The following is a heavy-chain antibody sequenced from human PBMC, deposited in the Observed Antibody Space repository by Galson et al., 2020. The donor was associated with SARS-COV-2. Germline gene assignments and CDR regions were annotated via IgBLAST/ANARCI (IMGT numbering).Heavy chain of an antibody. CDR2: IYHSGRT. CDR3: ARVGYCSSTSCYLHFDY. Sequence: SETLSLTCTVSGYSISSGYYWGWIRQPPGKGLEWIGSIYHSGRTYYNPSLKSRVTISVDTSKNQFSLKLSSVTAADTAVYYCARVGYCSSTSCYLHFDYWGQGTLVTVSS. V-gene: IGHV4-38-2*02. CDR1: GYSISSGYY. J-gene: IGHJ4*02. D-gene: IGHD2-2*01.